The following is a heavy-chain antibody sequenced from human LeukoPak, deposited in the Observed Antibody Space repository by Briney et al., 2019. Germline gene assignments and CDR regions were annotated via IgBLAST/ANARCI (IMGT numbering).Heavy chain of an antibody. CDR3: ARGACSGGSCYEFDY. J-gene: IGHJ4*02. Sequence: SETLSLTCTVSGGSISSYYWSWIRQHPGKGLEWIGYIYYSGSTYYNPSLKSRVTISVDTSKNQFSLKLSSVTAADTAVYYCARGACSGGSCYEFDYWGQGTLVTVSS. D-gene: IGHD2-15*01. CDR2: IYYSGST. V-gene: IGHV4-59*06. CDR1: GGSISSYY.